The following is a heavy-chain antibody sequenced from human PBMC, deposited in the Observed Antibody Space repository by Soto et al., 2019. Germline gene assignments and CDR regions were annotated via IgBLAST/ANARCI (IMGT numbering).Heavy chain of an antibody. CDR2: ITTTSRYI. CDR1: GFTFTTYD. CDR3: ARRLLRYPPGGQQLDYFDY. Sequence: PGGSLRLSCAASGFTFTTYDMNWVRQAPGKGLEWVSSITTTSRYIYYADSVRGRFTISRDNAKNSLFLQMDSLRAADTAVYYCARRLLRYPPGGQQLDYFDYWGQGTLVTVSS. D-gene: IGHD6-13*01. J-gene: IGHJ4*02. V-gene: IGHV3-21*01.